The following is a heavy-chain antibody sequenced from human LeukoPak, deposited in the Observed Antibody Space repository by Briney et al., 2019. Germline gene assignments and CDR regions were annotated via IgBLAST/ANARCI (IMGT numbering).Heavy chain of an antibody. CDR3: AKDSIWFGESNPVGY. V-gene: IGHV3-21*01. CDR2: ISRSSYYI. Sequence: GGSLRLSCAASGFTFSDYNMNWVRQAPGKGLEWVSSISRSSYYIYYTDSVKGRFTISRDNSKNTLYVQMNSLRAEDTAVYYCAKDSIWFGESNPVGYWGQGTLVTVSS. CDR1: GFTFSDYN. J-gene: IGHJ4*02. D-gene: IGHD3-10*01.